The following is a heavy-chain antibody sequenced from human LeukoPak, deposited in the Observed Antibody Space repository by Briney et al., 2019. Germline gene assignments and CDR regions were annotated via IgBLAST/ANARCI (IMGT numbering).Heavy chain of an antibody. Sequence: SETLSLTCTVSGGSISSYYWNWIRQPPGKGLEWIGYISDNGGTNYNPSLKSRVTISVDTSKNQFSLKLSSVTAADTAVYYCARGQRESHRSGWPTRRYYFYHYGMDVWGKGTTVTVSS. V-gene: IGHV4-59*01. D-gene: IGHD6-19*01. CDR3: ARGQRESHRSGWPTRRYYFYHYGMDV. J-gene: IGHJ6*04. CDR2: ISDNGGT. CDR1: GGSISSYY.